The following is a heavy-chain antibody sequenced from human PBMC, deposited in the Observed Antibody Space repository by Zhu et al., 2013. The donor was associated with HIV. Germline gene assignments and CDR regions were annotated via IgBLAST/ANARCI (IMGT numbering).Heavy chain of an antibody. J-gene: IGHJ6*02. CDR3: AREGDIVVVPAAEAGDYYGMDV. Sequence: QVQLVQSGAEVKKPGASVKVSCKASGYTFTGYYMHWVRQAPGQGLEWMGWINPNSGGTNYAQKFQGWVTMTRDTSISTAYMELSRLRSDDTAVYYCAREGDIVVVPAAEAGDYYGMDVWGQGTTVTVSS. D-gene: IGHD2-2*01. V-gene: IGHV1-2*04. CDR2: INPNSGGT. CDR1: GYTFTGYY.